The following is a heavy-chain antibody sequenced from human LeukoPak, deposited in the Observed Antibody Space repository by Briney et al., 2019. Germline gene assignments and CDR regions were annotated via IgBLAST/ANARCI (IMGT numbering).Heavy chain of an antibody. D-gene: IGHD3-22*01. Sequence: ASVKVSCKASGYTFTSYGISWVRQAPGQGLEWMGWISAYNGNTNYAQKLQGRVTMTTDTSTSTAYMELRSPRSDDTAVYYCARDRPYYYDSSGYHYFDYWGQGTLVTVSS. V-gene: IGHV1-18*01. CDR2: ISAYNGNT. J-gene: IGHJ4*02. CDR1: GYTFTSYG. CDR3: ARDRPYYYDSSGYHYFDY.